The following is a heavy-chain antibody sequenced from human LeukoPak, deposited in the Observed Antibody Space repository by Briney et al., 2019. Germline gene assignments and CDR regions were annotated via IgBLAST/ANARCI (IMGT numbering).Heavy chain of an antibody. CDR1: GFTFSDYY. D-gene: IGHD6-19*01. CDR3: ARGGHFLVAVAGRSNFDY. J-gene: IGHJ4*02. V-gene: IGHV3-11*06. CDR2: ISSSSSST. Sequence: GGSLRLSCAASGFTFSDYYMSWIRQAPGKGREWLSYISSSSSSTNYADYVKGLFTISRDNVKNSVYLQMKSVGAEDTAVYYCARGGHFLVAVAGRSNFDYWGQGTLVTVSS.